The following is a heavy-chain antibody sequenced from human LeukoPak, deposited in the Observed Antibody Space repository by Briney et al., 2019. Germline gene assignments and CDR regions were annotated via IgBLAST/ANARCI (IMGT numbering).Heavy chain of an antibody. CDR3: ARDHLRGSSGYPLDY. J-gene: IGHJ4*02. Sequence: ASVKVSCKACGYTLTSYYMHWVRQAPGQAREWMGIINPSGCNTSYAQKFQGRVTMTRDTSTSTVYMELSSLRSEDTAVFYGARDHLRGSSGYPLDYWGQGTLVTVSS. CDR1: GYTLTSYY. V-gene: IGHV1-46*01. CDR2: INPSGCNT. D-gene: IGHD3-22*01.